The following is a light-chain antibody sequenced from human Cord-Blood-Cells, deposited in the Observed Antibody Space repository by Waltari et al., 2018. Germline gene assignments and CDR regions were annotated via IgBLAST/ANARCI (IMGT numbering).Light chain of an antibody. V-gene: IGKV1-39*01. CDR1: QSISSH. Sequence: DIQMTQSPSSLSASVGDRVTITCRASQSISSHLNWYQQKPGKAPKLPIYAASSLQSGVPSRFSGSGSGTDFTLTISSLQPEDFATYYCQQSYSTPLTFGGGTKVEIK. J-gene: IGKJ4*01. CDR3: QQSYSTPLT. CDR2: AAS.